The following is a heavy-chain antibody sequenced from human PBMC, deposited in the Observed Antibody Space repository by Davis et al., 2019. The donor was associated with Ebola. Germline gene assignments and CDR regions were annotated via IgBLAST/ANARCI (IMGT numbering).Heavy chain of an antibody. CDR2: IYYRGTT. J-gene: IGHJ5*02. CDR1: GGSISSNNYY. V-gene: IGHV4-39*02. Sequence: SETLSLTCTVSGGSISSNNYYWGWIRQPPGKGLEWIGSIYYRGTTYYTPSLKSRVTISVDTSKNQFSLKLSSVSAADTAVYYCAREGATVTKVDPWGQGTLVTVSS. D-gene: IGHD4-17*01. CDR3: AREGATVTKVDP.